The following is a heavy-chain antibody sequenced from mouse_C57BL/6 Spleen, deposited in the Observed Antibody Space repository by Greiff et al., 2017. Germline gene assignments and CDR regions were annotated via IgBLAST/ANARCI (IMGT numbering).Heavy chain of an antibody. CDR3: ARNSPGSSLYGYFDV. CDR2: IWSGGST. Sequence: VQLQQSGPGLVPPSQSLSITCTVSGFSLTSYGVHWVRQSPGTGLEWLGVIWSGGSTDYNAAFISRLSISKDNSKSQVFFKMNSLQADDTAVYDCARNSPGSSLYGYFDVWGTGTTVTVSS. CDR1: GFSLTSYG. V-gene: IGHV2-2*01. J-gene: IGHJ1*03. D-gene: IGHD1-1*01.